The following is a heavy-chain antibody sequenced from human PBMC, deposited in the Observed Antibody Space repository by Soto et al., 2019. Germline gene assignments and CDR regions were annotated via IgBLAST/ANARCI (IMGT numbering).Heavy chain of an antibody. J-gene: IGHJ6*01. D-gene: IGHD3-22*01. CDR1: GYPFTSYG. CDR2: ISAYNGNT. CDR3: ARVSYYYDRSGYYSPYYYYGMDV. Sequence: GSVKGYWKASGYPFTSYGISLVRQAPGQGLEWIAWISAYNGNTNYAQKLQGRVTMTTDTSTSTAYMELRSLRSDDTAVYYCARVSYYYDRSGYYSPYYYYGMDVWGQGTTVTVSS. V-gene: IGHV1-18*04.